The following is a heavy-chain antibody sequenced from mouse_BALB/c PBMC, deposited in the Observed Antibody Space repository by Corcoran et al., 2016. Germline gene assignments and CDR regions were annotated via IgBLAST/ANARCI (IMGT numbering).Heavy chain of an antibody. V-gene: IGHV8-12*01. CDR1: GFSLSTSGMG. Sequence: QVTLKESGPGILQPSQTLSLTWSVSGFSLSTSGMGVSWIRQPSGKGLEWLAHIYWDDDKRYNPSLKSRLTISKDTSRNQVFLKITSVDTADTATYYCARSYDYDYFDYWGQGTTLTVSS. CDR3: ARSYDYDYFDY. J-gene: IGHJ2*01. D-gene: IGHD2-4*01. CDR2: IYWDDDK.